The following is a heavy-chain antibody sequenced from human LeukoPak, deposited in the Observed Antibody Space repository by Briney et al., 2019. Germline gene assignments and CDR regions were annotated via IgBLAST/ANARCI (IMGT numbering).Heavy chain of an antibody. CDR3: ARDGSGSLPPDY. CDR1: GGSISSYY. J-gene: IGHJ4*02. Sequence: SETLSPTCTVSGGSISSYYWSWIRQPAGKGLEWIGRIYTSGSTNYNPSLKSRVTMSVDTSKDQFSLKLSSVTAADTAVYYCARDGSGSLPPDYWGQGTLVTVSS. V-gene: IGHV4-4*07. CDR2: IYTSGST. D-gene: IGHD3-10*01.